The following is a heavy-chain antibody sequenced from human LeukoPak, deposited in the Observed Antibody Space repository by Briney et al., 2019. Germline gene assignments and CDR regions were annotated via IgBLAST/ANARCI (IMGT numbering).Heavy chain of an antibody. V-gene: IGHV4-39*01. CDR1: GGSISSSSYY. CDR2: IYYSGST. CDR3: SRDADSRGYYRAYYYYGMDV. D-gene: IGHD3-22*01. Sequence: SETLSLTCTVSGGSISSSSYYWGWIRQPPGKGLEWIGSIYYSGSTYYNPSLKSRVTISVDTSKNQFSLKLSSVTAADTAVYYFSRDADSRGYYRAYYYYGMDVWGQGTTVTVSS. J-gene: IGHJ6*02.